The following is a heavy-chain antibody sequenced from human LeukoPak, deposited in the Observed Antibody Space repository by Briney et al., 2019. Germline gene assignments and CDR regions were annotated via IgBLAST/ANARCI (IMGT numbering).Heavy chain of an antibody. CDR3: VRRGNRWGDY. D-gene: IGHD3-16*01. CDR1: RFLFSDCW. V-gene: IGHV3-7*01. Sequence: GGSLRLSCEASRFLFSDCWMSWIRQTPGKGLEWVANIKDDGSVKYYVDSVKGRFTISRDNAKNSLYLQMNSLRDEDTALYYCVRRGNRWGDYWGQGTLVTVSS. J-gene: IGHJ4*02. CDR2: IKDDGSVK.